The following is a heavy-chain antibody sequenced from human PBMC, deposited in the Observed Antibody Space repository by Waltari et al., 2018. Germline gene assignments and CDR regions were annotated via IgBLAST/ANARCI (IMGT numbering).Heavy chain of an antibody. V-gene: IGHV3-48*04. CDR3: ARESRTSQRDGFDV. J-gene: IGHJ3*01. Sequence: EVQLVESGGGLVQPGGSLRLSCAVSGFTFSSYSMNWVRQAPGQGLEWFSYINSNGRAIFYADSVKGRFTISRDNAKNSLYLQMNSLGVEDMAVYYCARESRTSQRDGFDVWGQGTMVTVSS. CDR2: INSNGRAI. D-gene: IGHD6-13*01. CDR1: GFTFSSYS.